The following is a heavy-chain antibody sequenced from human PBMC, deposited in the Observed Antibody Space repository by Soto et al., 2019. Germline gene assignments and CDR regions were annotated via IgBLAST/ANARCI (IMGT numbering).Heavy chain of an antibody. Sequence: PSETLSLTCTVSGGSISSYYWSWIRQSPGKGLEWIGSVYQTVSTYYNPSLESRVTILVDIAKNHFSLRLNSVTAADTAVYFCAREKGHSNPFDFWGPGMLVTVSS. CDR2: VYQTVST. D-gene: IGHD4-4*01. V-gene: IGHV4-59*12. CDR1: GGSISSYY. CDR3: AREKGHSNPFDF. J-gene: IGHJ4*02.